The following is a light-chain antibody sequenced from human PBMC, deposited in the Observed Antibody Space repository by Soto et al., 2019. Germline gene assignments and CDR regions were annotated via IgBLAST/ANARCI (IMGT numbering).Light chain of an antibody. Sequence: EVVMTQSPVTLSVSPGDIATLSCRSIENVNTNLAWYRQKPGQAARLLIYGASTRAAGIPVRFSGSGSGIELTLTISSQQSEDLAIYYCQQYYSWAPVSFGGGTKVEI. CDR3: QQYYSWAPVS. J-gene: IGKJ4*01. CDR1: ENVNTN. CDR2: GAS. V-gene: IGKV3-15*01.